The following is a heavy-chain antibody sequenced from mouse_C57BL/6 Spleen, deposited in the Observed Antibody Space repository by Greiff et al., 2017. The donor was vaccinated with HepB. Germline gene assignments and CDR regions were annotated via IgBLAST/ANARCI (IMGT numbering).Heavy chain of an antibody. CDR3: ARGTTRADY. Sequence: DVMLVESGGGLVKPGGSLKLSCAASGFTFSDYGMYWVRQAPEQGLEWVAYISSGSSTIYYADTVKGRFTISRDNAKNTLFLQMTSLRSEDTAMYYCARGTTRADYWGQGTTLTVSS. D-gene: IGHD1-1*01. CDR1: GFTFSDYG. J-gene: IGHJ2*01. V-gene: IGHV5-17*01. CDR2: ISSGSSTI.